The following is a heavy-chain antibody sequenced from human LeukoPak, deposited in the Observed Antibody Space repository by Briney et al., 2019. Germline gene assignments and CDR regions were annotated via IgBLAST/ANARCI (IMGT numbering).Heavy chain of an antibody. D-gene: IGHD6-13*01. Sequence: GGPLRLSCAASGFTFSNYWMSWVRQAPGKGLEWVANIKHDGSENYYVDSVKGRFTISRDNAKNSLYLQMNSLRAEDTALYYCARVAAAGFDYWGQGTLVTVSS. CDR3: ARVAAAGFDY. CDR2: IKHDGSEN. CDR1: GFTFSNYW. V-gene: IGHV3-7*01. J-gene: IGHJ4*02.